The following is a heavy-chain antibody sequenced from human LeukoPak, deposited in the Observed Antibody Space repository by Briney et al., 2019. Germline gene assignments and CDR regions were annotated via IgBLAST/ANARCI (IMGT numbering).Heavy chain of an antibody. Sequence: PGGSLRLSCAASGFTFSSYWMHWVRQAPGKGLVWVSRINSDGSSTSYADSVKGRFTISRDNAKNTLYLQMNGLRAEDTALYYCAKDQNSGSYQYFDYWGQGTLVTVSS. D-gene: IGHD1-26*01. CDR3: AKDQNSGSYQYFDY. J-gene: IGHJ4*02. CDR1: GFTFSSYW. V-gene: IGHV3-74*01. CDR2: INSDGSST.